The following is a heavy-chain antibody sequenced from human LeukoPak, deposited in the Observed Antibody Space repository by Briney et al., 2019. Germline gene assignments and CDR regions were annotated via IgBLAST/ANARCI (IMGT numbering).Heavy chain of an antibody. V-gene: IGHV4-59*01. J-gene: IGHJ3*02. D-gene: IGHD1-26*01. CDR2: IYYSGST. Sequence: SETLSLTCTVSGGSISSYYWSWIRQPPGKGLEWIGYIYYSGSTNYNPSLKSRVTISVDTSKNQFSLKLSSVTAADTAVYYCARSRPLYGGGGDAFDIWGQGTMVTVSS. CDR1: GGSISSYY. CDR3: ARSRPLYGGGGDAFDI.